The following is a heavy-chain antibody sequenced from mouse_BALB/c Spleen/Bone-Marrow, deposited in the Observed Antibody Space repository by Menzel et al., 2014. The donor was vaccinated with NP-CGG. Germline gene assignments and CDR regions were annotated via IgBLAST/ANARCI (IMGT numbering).Heavy chain of an antibody. CDR2: IYPGDGST. CDR3: AYYRYDEYFDV. CDR1: GYTFTGYF. D-gene: IGHD2-14*01. Sequence: VQLQQSGPELVKPGASVKMSCKASGYTFTGYFIHWVKQRPGQGLEWIGWIYPGDGSTKYNEKFKGKTTLTADKSSSTAYMLLSSLTSEDSAIFFCAYYRYDEYFDVWGAGTTVTVSS. J-gene: IGHJ1*01. V-gene: IGHV1S56*01.